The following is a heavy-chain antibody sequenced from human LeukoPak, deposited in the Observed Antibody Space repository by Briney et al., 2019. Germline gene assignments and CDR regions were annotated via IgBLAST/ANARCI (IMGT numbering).Heavy chain of an antibody. Sequence: GGSLRLSCAASGFTFSNFWMHWVRRAPGKGLVWVSRINSDGSFTNYADSVKGRFTISRDNAKNTLYLQMNSLRAEDTAVYYCAREYGSSRYFDYWGQGTPVTVSS. CDR3: AREYGSSRYFDY. D-gene: IGHD2-15*01. J-gene: IGHJ4*02. CDR2: INSDGSFT. V-gene: IGHV3-74*01. CDR1: GFTFSNFW.